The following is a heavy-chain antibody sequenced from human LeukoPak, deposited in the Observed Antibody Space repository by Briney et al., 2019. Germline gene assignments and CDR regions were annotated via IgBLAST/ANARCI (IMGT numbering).Heavy chain of an antibody. D-gene: IGHD3-3*01. Sequence: SETLSLTCTVSGGSMSSYYWSWIRQPPGKRLEWIGHIYYSGSTNYNPSLKSRVTISVDTSKNQFSLKLSSVTAADTAVYYCASRSSIWSGYQDTLYYFDSWGQGTLVTVSS. CDR3: ASRSSIWSGYQDTLYYFDS. V-gene: IGHV4-59*01. CDR1: GGSMSSYY. CDR2: IYYSGST. J-gene: IGHJ4*02.